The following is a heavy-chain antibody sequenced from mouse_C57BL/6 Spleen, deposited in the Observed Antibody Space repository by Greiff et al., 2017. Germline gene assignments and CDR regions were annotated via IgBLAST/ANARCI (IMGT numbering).Heavy chain of an antibody. CDR3: ARHGLHGYYPFAY. Sequence: EVQVVESGGGLVKPGGSLKLSCAASGFTFSSYTMSWVRQTPEKRLEWVATISGGGGNTYYPDSVKGRFTISRDNAKNTLYLQMSSLRSEDTALXYCARHGLHGYYPFAYWGQGTLVTVSA. CDR1: GFTFSSYT. D-gene: IGHD2-3*01. V-gene: IGHV5-9*01. CDR2: ISGGGGNT. J-gene: IGHJ3*01.